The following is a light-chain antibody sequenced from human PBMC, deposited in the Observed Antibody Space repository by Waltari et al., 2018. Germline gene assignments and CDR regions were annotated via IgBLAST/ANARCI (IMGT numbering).Light chain of an antibody. Sequence: QSVLTQPPSVSAAPGQRVTISCSGSSPHIGNNYVSWYQQLPGTAPKLLIYDNNERPSGIPDRFSGSKSGTSATLDITGLQTGDEADYYCGTRDTGLSAWVFGGGTKVTVL. V-gene: IGLV1-51*01. CDR3: GTRDTGLSAWV. J-gene: IGLJ2*01. CDR2: DNN. CDR1: SPHIGNNY.